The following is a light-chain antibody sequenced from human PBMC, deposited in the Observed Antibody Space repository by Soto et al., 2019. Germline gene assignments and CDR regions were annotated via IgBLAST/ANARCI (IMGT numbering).Light chain of an antibody. Sequence: TQVPGTRSVSPGEGLTLSWMASQSVGNSLAWYQQTRVQAPRLLNYGASNRATGVPARFSGSVSGTEFTLTISSLQSEDFAVYYCQQYSSWLWTVGQGTKVEIK. CDR3: QQYSSWLWT. J-gene: IGKJ1*01. CDR2: GAS. V-gene: IGKV3-15*01. CDR1: QSVGNS.